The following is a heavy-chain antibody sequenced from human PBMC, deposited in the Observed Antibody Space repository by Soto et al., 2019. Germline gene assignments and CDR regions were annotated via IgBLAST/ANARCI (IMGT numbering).Heavy chain of an antibody. D-gene: IGHD3-10*01. V-gene: IGHV2-5*02. CDR3: AHSRNLITEDAQVGDFDY. CDR1: GFSLNTDGEG. J-gene: IGHJ4*02. Sequence: QITLKESGPTPVKPTQTLTLTCSFSGFSLNTDGEGVGWVRQPPGEALEWLALIYWDDDERYSPSLKTRLTITKDPSKNQVVLRMTNMDPVDTATYYCAHSRNLITEDAQVGDFDYWGQGTLVTVSS. CDR2: IYWDDDE.